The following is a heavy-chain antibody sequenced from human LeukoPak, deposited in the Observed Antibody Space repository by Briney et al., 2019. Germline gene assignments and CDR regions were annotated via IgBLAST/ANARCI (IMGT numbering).Heavy chain of an antibody. V-gene: IGHV1-8*01. Sequence: ASVKVSCKASGYTFTSYDINWVRQATGQGLEWMGWMNPNSGNTGYAQKFQGRVTMTRNTSISTAYMELSSLRSEDTAVYYCARGVVVAATGYDAFDIWGQGTMVTVSS. CDR2: MNPNSGNT. J-gene: IGHJ3*02. CDR1: GYTFTSYD. D-gene: IGHD2-15*01. CDR3: ARGVVVAATGYDAFDI.